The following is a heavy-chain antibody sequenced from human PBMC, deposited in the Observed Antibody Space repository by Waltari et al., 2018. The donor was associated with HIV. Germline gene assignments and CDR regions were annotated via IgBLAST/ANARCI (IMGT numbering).Heavy chain of an antibody. CDR2: SWYDGSKK. CDR3: ARDGLTGLAKRFTMIIGTN. V-gene: IGHV3-33*01. Sequence: QVQLVESGGTVVQPGRSLRLSCAASGFSFRNYGMHWVRRTPGKGLGWVVLSWYDGSKKFYEDSSKGRFSVSRYNSKNALYLQMNGLRVEDTALYYCARDGLTGLAKRFTMIIGTNWGQGTLVTVSS. J-gene: IGHJ4*02. D-gene: IGHD3-22*01. CDR1: GFSFRNYG.